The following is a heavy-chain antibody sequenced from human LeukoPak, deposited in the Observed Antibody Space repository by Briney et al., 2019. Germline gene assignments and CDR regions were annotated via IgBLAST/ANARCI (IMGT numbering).Heavy chain of an antibody. J-gene: IGHJ4*02. Sequence: PGGSLRLSCAASGFTFINAWMTWVRQAPGKGLGWVGRIKTKTDGGTTDYAAPVKGRFTISRDDSKNTLYLQMNSLKTEDTAVYYCTTDFRPPDGVAITGGQGTLVTVSS. CDR3: TTDFRPPDGVAIT. D-gene: IGHD1-20*01. CDR2: IKTKTDGGTT. V-gene: IGHV3-15*01. CDR1: GFTFINAW.